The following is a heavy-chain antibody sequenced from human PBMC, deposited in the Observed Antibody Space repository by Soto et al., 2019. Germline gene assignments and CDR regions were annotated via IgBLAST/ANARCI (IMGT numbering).Heavy chain of an antibody. D-gene: IGHD5-18*01. Sequence: SETLSLTCTVSGGSISSGDYYWSWIRQPPGKGLEWIGYIYYSGSTYYNPSLKSRVTISVDTSKNQFSLKLSSVTAADTAVYYCARGVDTAMVYPDYWGQGTLVTVSS. CDR1: GGSISSGDYY. CDR3: ARGVDTAMVYPDY. CDR2: IYYSGST. J-gene: IGHJ4*02. V-gene: IGHV4-30-4*01.